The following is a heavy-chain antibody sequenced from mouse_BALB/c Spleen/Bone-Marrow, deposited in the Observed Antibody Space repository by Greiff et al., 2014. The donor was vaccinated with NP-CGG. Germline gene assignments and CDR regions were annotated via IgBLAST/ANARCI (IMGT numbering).Heavy chain of an antibody. CDR2: IDPETGGT. V-gene: IGHV1-15*01. CDR1: GYKFTDYE. J-gene: IGHJ4*01. D-gene: IGHD2-2*01. Sequence: QVQLQQSGAELVRPGASVTLSCKASGYKFTDYEMHWVKQTPVHGLEWIGSIDPETGGTAYNQNFKGKATLTADRSSTTAYMELRSLTSEDSAVHYCTREGIYFGYDVPMDYWGQGTSVTVSS. CDR3: TREGIYFGYDVPMDY.